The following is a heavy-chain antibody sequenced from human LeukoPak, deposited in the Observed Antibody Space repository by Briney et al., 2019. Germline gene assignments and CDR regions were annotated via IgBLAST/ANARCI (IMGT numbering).Heavy chain of an antibody. J-gene: IGHJ4*02. Sequence: PGGSLRLSCAASGFTLSRYWMHWVRHATGKGLVWVARINGDGRRTIYADSEKGRYNIPRDNEKNTVYQKINSLRDEDTAVYYCARGRYCSSTSCYWIDYWGQGTLVTVSS. D-gene: IGHD2-2*01. V-gene: IGHV3-74*01. CDR1: GFTLSRYW. CDR2: INGDGRRT. CDR3: ARGRYCSSTSCYWIDY.